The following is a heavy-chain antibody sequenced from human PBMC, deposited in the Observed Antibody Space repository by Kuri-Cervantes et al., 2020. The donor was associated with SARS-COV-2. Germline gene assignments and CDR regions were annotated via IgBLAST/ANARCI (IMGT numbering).Heavy chain of an antibody. V-gene: IGHV1-46*03. J-gene: IGHJ4*02. CDR1: GYTFTSYY. D-gene: IGHD2-2*01. CDR2: IDPSGGST. Sequence: ASVKVSCKASGYTFTSYYMHWVRRAPGQGLEWMGIIDPSGGSTSYAQKFQGRVTMTSDTSTSTVYMELSSLRSEDTAVYYCARGFLYIVVVPAAPGCHFYYWCQGTLVTVSS. CDR3: ARGFLYIVVVPAAPGCHFYY.